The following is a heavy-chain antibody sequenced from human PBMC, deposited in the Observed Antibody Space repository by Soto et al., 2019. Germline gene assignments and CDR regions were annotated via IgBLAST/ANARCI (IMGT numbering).Heavy chain of an antibody. CDR1: GFTFTSHG. D-gene: IGHD3-16*01. V-gene: IGHV3-48*01. Sequence: GGSLRLSCAVSGFTFTSHGMDWVRQSPGKGLEWVSYISSGGSTTSYADSVKGRFTISRDNAKNSLYLQMNSLRAEETDVYYSARDWGGATGSHYRNVGGKGT. CDR3: ARDWGGATGSHYRNV. J-gene: IGHJ6*03. CDR2: ISSGGSTT.